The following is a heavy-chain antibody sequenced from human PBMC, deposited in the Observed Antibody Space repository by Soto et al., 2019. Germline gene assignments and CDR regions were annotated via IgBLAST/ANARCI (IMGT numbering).Heavy chain of an antibody. J-gene: IGHJ4*02. V-gene: IGHV2-5*02. CDR2: IYWDDDK. CDR3: AHSHTDYGSGSPH. Sequence: QITLKESGPTLVKPTQTLTLTCTFSGFSLSTSGLSVGWIRQPPGKALEWLALIYWDDDKRSRPSLNSRLTSTKDNCKSLLVLTMTNMDPVDTAPYYCAHSHTDYGSGSPHRGEGTLVTVSS. D-gene: IGHD3-10*01. CDR1: GFSLSTSGLS.